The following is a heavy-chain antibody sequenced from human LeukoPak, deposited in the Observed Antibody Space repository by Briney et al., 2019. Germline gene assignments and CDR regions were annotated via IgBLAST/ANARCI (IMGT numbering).Heavy chain of an antibody. V-gene: IGHV3-30*02. Sequence: GGSLRLSCAASGFTFSSYGMHWVGQAPGKGMEWVAFIRYDGSKKYYADSVKGRFTISRDNSKNTLYLQMNSQRAEDTAVYYCANSFEYYDSGDYWGQGTLVTVSS. CDR3: ANSFEYYDSGDY. CDR2: IRYDGSKK. D-gene: IGHD3-22*01. CDR1: GFTFSSYG. J-gene: IGHJ4*02.